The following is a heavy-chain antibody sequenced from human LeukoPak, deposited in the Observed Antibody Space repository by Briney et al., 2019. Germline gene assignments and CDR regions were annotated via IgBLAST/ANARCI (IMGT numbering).Heavy chain of an antibody. V-gene: IGHV3-21*01. CDR2: ISISSSYI. CDR3: ARSAAAGTLWFDP. D-gene: IGHD6-13*01. J-gene: IGHJ5*02. Sequence: PGGSLSLSCAASGFTFSSYSMNWVRQAPGKLLEWVSSISISSSYIYYADSVTGRFTISTDNAKKSLYLQMNSLRAEGTAVYYCARSAAAGTLWFDPWGQGTLVTVSS. CDR1: GFTFSSYS.